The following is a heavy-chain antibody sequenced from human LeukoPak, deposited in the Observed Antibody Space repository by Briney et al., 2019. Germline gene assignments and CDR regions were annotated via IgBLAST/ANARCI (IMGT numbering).Heavy chain of an antibody. CDR3: AKDGTGCGGDCYSDY. Sequence: GGSLRLSCAASAFTFSTYAMAWVRQAPGQRPEWVSSITDTGGGTYYADSVKGRFTISRDNSKNTLYLQMNSLRAEDTAIYYCAKDGTGCGGDCYSDYWGQGTLLTVSS. V-gene: IGHV3-23*01. D-gene: IGHD2-21*02. J-gene: IGHJ4*02. CDR1: AFTFSTYA. CDR2: ITDTGGGT.